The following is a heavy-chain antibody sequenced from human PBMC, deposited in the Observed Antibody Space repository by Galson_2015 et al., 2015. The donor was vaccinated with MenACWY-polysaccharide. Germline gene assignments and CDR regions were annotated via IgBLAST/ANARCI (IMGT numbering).Heavy chain of an antibody. Sequence: SLRLSCAASGFTFSTYWMHWVRHAPGKGLVWVSRIKSDGSSTNYADSVEGRFSTSRDNAKNTLYLQMNSLRAEDTALYYCARGYSAYDWGQGTLVTVSA. V-gene: IGHV3-74*01. CDR2: IKSDGSST. D-gene: IGHD5-12*01. CDR3: ARGYSAYD. CDR1: GFTFSTYW. J-gene: IGHJ4*02.